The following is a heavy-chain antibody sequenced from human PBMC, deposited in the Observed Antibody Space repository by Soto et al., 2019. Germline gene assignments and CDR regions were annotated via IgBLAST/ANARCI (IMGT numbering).Heavy chain of an antibody. CDR2: IDPSDSYT. J-gene: IGHJ6*02. D-gene: IGHD5-18*01. V-gene: IGHV5-10-1*01. Sequence: ESLKISCKGSGYRFTSYWISWVRQMPGQGLEWMGRIDPSDSYTNYSPSFQGHVTISADKSISTAYLQWSSLKASDTDMYYCASVDTAMVDYYYYGMDVWGQGTTVTVSS. CDR1: GYRFTSYW. CDR3: ASVDTAMVDYYYYGMDV.